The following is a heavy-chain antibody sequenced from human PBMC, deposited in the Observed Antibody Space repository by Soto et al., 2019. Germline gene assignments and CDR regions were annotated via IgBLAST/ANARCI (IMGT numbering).Heavy chain of an antibody. CDR2: INPSGGST. CDR3: ARDKGIAARRYYYYGMDV. J-gene: IGHJ6*02. Sequence: GASVKVSCKASGYTFTSYYMHWVRQAPGQGLEWMGIINPSGGSTSYAQKFQGRVTMTRDTSTSTVYMELSSLRSEDTAVYYCARDKGIAARRYYYYGMDVWGQGTTVTVSS. V-gene: IGHV1-46*01. CDR1: GYTFTSYY. D-gene: IGHD6-6*01.